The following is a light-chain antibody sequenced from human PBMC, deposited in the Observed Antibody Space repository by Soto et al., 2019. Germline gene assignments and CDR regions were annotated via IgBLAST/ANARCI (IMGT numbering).Light chain of an antibody. CDR2: EAT. V-gene: IGLV2-23*02. CDR1: SNDVGGYDL. CDR3: CSFAGGATFV. Sequence: QLVLTQPASVSGSPGQSITISCSGTSNDVGGYDLVSWYQQHPGKAPRLIIYEATKRPSGVSDRFSASKSGNTASLTISALQAEDEAYYSCCSFAGGATFVFGGGTKLTVL. J-gene: IGLJ2*01.